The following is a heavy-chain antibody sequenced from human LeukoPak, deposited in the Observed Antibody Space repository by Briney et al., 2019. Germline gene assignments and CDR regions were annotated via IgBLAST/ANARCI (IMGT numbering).Heavy chain of an antibody. J-gene: IGHJ6*03. CDR1: GGTFSSYA. CDR3: ARVEPAAMAPDYYYYYYMDV. D-gene: IGHD2-2*01. CDR2: IIPIFGTA. Sequence: SVKVSCKASGGTFSSYAISWLRQAPGQGLEWMGGIIPIFGTANYAQKFQGRVTITADESTSTAYMELSSLRSEDTAVYYCARVEPAAMAPDYYYYYYMDVWGKGTTVTVSS. V-gene: IGHV1-69*13.